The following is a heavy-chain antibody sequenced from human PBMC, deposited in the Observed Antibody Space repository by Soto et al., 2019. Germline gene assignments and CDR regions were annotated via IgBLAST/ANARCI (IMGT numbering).Heavy chain of an antibody. CDR1: GGSISSGGYY. CDR3: ARDPYYDILTGTPYGLDV. V-gene: IGHV4-31*03. D-gene: IGHD3-9*01. Sequence: QVQLQESGPGLVKPSQTLSLTCTVSGGSISSGGYYWNWIRQHPGKGLEWIGYISYRGSTYYSPSLNSRVTISVDTSKNQFSLKLSSVTAADTAVYYCARDPYYDILTGTPYGLDVWGQGTTVTVSS. CDR2: ISYRGST. J-gene: IGHJ6*02.